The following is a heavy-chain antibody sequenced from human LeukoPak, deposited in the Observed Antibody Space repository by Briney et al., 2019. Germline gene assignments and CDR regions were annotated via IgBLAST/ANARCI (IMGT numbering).Heavy chain of an antibody. CDR3: ARLENYYGSFDY. D-gene: IGHD3-10*01. Sequence: GESLKISCKGSGYSFTSYWIGWVRQMPGKGLEWMGVIYPGDSDTRYRSSFQGQVTLSADKSISTTYLQWSSLQASDTAMYYCARLENYYGSFDYWGQGTLVTVSS. J-gene: IGHJ4*02. V-gene: IGHV5-51*01. CDR2: IYPGDSDT. CDR1: GYSFTSYW.